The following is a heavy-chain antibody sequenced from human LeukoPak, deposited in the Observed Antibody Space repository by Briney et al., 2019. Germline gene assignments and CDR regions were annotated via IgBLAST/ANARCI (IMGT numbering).Heavy chain of an antibody. Sequence: GGSLRLSCAASGFTFSSYSMNWVRRAPGKGLEWVSSISSSSSYIYYADSVKGRFTISRDNAKNSPYLQMNSLRAEDTAVYYCAKASAGVGDSWFDPWGQGTLVTVSS. V-gene: IGHV3-21*01. CDR3: AKASAGVGDSWFDP. CDR1: GFTFSSYS. J-gene: IGHJ5*02. CDR2: ISSSSSYI. D-gene: IGHD3-3*01.